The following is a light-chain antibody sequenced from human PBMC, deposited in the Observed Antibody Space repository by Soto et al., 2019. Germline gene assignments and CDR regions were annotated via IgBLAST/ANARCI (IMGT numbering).Light chain of an antibody. V-gene: IGKV3-20*01. CDR2: CAS. Sequence: EIVLTQSPGTLSLSPGERATLSCRASQSVSSSYLAWYQQKPGQAPRLLISCASIRATGIPDRFSGSGSGTDFTLTISRLEPEDFAVYSCQQYGSSPYTFGQGTKLEIK. CDR3: QQYGSSPYT. J-gene: IGKJ2*01. CDR1: QSVSSSY.